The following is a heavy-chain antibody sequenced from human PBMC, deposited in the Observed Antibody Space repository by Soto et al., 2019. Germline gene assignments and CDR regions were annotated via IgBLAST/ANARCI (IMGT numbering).Heavy chain of an antibody. V-gene: IGHV1-69*04. CDR3: AREVHLGELSFPFDY. CDR2: IIPILGIA. J-gene: IGHJ4*02. CDR1: GGTLSSYT. D-gene: IGHD3-16*02. Sequence: SVKVSCKSSGGTLSSYTIRWVGQAPGQGLEWMGRIIPILGIANYAQKFQGRVTITADKSTSTAYMELSSLRSEDTAVYYCAREVHLGELSFPFDYWGQGTLVTVSS.